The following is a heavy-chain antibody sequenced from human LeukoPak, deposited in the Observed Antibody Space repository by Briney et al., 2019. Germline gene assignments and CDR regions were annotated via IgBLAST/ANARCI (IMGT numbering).Heavy chain of an antibody. CDR2: INTDGSYS. D-gene: IGHD7-27*01. J-gene: IGHJ4*02. CDR1: GFTFSYFW. V-gene: IGHV3-74*01. CDR3: ATSLGPLTEY. Sequence: PGGSLRLSCAASGFTFSYFWMHWFRQTPGKGLVWVSCINTDGSYSSYADSVKGRFTISRDNVRNTLYLQMNSLKGEDTAVYYCATSLGPLTEYWGQGTLVTVSS.